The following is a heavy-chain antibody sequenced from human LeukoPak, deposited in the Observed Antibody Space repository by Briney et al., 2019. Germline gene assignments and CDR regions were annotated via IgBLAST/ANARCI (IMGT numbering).Heavy chain of an antibody. V-gene: IGHV4-59*01. CDR2: IYYSGST. Sequence: SETLSLTCTVAGGSISSYYWSWIRQPPGKGLECIGYIYYSGSTNYNPSLKSRVTISVDTSKNQFSLKLSSVTAADTAVYYCARGDYGANSVEGWFDPWGQGTLVTVSS. D-gene: IGHD4-23*01. CDR1: GGSISSYY. J-gene: IGHJ5*02. CDR3: ARGDYGANSVEGWFDP.